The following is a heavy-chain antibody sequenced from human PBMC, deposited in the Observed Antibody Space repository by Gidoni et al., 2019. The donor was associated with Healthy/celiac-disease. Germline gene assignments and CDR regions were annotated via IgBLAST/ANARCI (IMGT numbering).Heavy chain of an antibody. CDR2: IYYSGST. V-gene: IGHV4-31*03. CDR1: GGSIRSGGYY. D-gene: IGHD3-22*01. CDR3: ARTLSDDSSGFFDY. Sequence: QVQLQESGPGLVKPSQTLSLTCTVSGGSIRSGGYYWSWIRQHPGKGLEWIGYIYYSGSTYYNPSLKSRVTISVDTSKNQFSLKLSSVTAADTAVYYCARTLSDDSSGFFDYWGQGTLVTVSS. J-gene: IGHJ4*02.